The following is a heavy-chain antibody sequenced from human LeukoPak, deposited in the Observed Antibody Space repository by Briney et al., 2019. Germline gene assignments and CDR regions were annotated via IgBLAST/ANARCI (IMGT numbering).Heavy chain of an antibody. J-gene: IGHJ4*02. CDR3: VKVGSNYGDPKDY. V-gene: IGHV3-23*01. CDR1: GFIFSSYA. CDR2: ISGGGDYT. Sequence: GGSLRLSCAASGFIFSSYAMSWVRQAPGKGLEWVSTISGGGDYTFYADSVKGRFTVSIDNSKNTLFVQMNSPRADDTAVYYCVKVGSNYGDPKDYWGQGTLVSVTS. D-gene: IGHD4-17*01.